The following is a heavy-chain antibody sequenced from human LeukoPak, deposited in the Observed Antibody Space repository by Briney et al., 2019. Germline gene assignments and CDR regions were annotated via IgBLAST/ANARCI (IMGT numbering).Heavy chain of an antibody. V-gene: IGHV3-30-3*01. CDR1: GFTFSSYA. D-gene: IGHD3-9*01. CDR2: ISYDGSNK. CDR3: AKASLTYYDILTGYYIDAFDI. Sequence: GGSLRLSCAASGFTFSSYAMHWVRQAPGKGLEWVAVISYDGSNKYYADFVKGRFTISRDNSKNTLYLQMNSLRAEDTAVYYCAKASLTYYDILTGYYIDAFDIWGQGTMVTVSS. J-gene: IGHJ3*02.